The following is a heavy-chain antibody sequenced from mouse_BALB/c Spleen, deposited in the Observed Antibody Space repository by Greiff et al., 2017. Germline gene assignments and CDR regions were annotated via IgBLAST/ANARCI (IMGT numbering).Heavy chain of an antibody. V-gene: IGHV5-12-2*01. CDR2: ISNGGGST. Sequence: EVHLVESGGGLVQPGGSLKLSCAASGFTFSSYTMSWVRQTPEKRLEWVAYISNGGGSTYYPDTVKGRFTISRDNAKNTLYLQMSSLKSEDTAMYYCARRGDYDGYAMDYWGQGTSVTVSS. D-gene: IGHD2-4*01. J-gene: IGHJ4*01. CDR1: GFTFSSYT. CDR3: ARRGDYDGYAMDY.